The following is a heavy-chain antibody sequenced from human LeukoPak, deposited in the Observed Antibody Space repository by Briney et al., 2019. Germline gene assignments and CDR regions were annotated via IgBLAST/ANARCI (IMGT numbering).Heavy chain of an antibody. CDR1: GFTFSSFS. D-gene: IGHD6-19*01. CDR3: AKGEYSSGWYMY. J-gene: IGHJ4*02. Sequence: PGGSLRLSCAASGFTFSSFSMTWVRQAPGKGLEWVSAISGSGGSTYYADSVKGRFTISRDNSKNTLYLQMNSLRAEDTAVYYCAKGEYSSGWYMYWGQGTLVTVSS. CDR2: ISGSGGST. V-gene: IGHV3-23*01.